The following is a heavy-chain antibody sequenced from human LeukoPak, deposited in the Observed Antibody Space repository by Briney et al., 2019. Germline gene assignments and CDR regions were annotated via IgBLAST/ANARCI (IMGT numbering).Heavy chain of an antibody. Sequence: PGGSLGPSFAASGLTFSSYRLNWFGRAQGKGLEGVSYISSSSSTIYYADSVKGRFTISRDNAKNSLYLQMNSLRAEDTAVYYCARASTRNSYGSLLDYWGQGTLVTVSS. CDR3: ARASTRNSYGSLLDY. D-gene: IGHD5-18*01. CDR2: ISSSSSTI. J-gene: IGHJ4*02. CDR1: GLTFSSYR. V-gene: IGHV3-48*04.